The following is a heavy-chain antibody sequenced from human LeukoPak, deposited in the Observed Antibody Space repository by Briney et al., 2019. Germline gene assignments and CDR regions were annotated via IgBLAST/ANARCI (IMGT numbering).Heavy chain of an antibody. CDR3: ARDPPYYYGSENIPIYYMDV. V-gene: IGHV1-2*02. CDR1: GHTFTGYY. Sequence: ASVKVSCKASGHTFTGYYMHWVRQAPGQGLEWMGWINPNSGGTNYAQKFQGRVTMTRDTSISTAYMELSRLRSDDTAVYYCARDPPYYYGSENIPIYYMDVWGKGTTVTVSS. D-gene: IGHD3-10*01. J-gene: IGHJ6*03. CDR2: INPNSGGT.